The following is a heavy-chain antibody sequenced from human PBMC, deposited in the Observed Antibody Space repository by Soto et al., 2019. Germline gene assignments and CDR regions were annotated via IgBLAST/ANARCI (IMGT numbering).Heavy chain of an antibody. J-gene: IGHJ3*01. V-gene: IGHV1-2*02. D-gene: IGHD2-21*01. CDR2: INAKSGGT. Sequence: ASVKVSCKASGYTITAHLLHWVRQAPGQGLEWMGWINAKSGGTDYAQKFQDRVTMSRDASINTAYMEMTRLTSDDTAMYFCTRSPYCFHRDCLTSGVFAVCGQGTVVIVS. CDR1: GYTITAHL. CDR3: TRSPYCFHRDCLTSGVFAV.